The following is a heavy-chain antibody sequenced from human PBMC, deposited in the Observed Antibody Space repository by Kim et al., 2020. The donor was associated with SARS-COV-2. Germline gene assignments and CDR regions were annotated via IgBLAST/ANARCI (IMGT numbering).Heavy chain of an antibody. CDR2: ISWNSGSI. D-gene: IGHD4-17*01. CDR3: AKDIGFAVTSRAGAFDI. V-gene: IGHV3-9*01. J-gene: IGHJ3*02. CDR1: GFTFDDYA. Sequence: GGSLRLSCAASGFTFDDYAMHWVRQAPGKGLEWVSGISWNSGSIGYADSVKGRFTISRDNAKNSLYLQMNSLRAEDTALYYCAKDIGFAVTSRAGAFDIWGQETMVTVSS.